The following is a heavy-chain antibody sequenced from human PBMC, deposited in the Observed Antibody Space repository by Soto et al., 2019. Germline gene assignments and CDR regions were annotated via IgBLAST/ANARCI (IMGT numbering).Heavy chain of an antibody. CDR3: AREPEDGVPGDY. CDR2: IIVSNGSP. V-gene: IGHV1-3*01. D-gene: IGHD3-3*01. CDR1: GYTFTSHT. J-gene: IGHJ4*02. Sequence: QVQLVQSGAEVKEPGASVRVSCKASGYTFTSHTLHWAPQAPGQGLEWMGWIIVSNGSPRYAPQFQGRVTFGRDTSATTAYMELSSLTSEDTAVYYCAREPEDGVPGDYWGQGTLVVVSS.